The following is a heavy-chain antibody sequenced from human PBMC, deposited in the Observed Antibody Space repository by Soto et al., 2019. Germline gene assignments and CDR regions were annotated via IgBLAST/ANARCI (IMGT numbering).Heavy chain of an antibody. Sequence: ASVEVSCKXSGYTFTSYYMHWVRQAPGQGLEWMGIINPSGGSTSYAQKFQGRVTMTRDTSTSTVYMELSSLRSEDTAVYYCARGRYCSSTSCPRAYGMDVWGQGTTVTVS. V-gene: IGHV1-46*01. CDR1: GYTFTSYY. D-gene: IGHD2-2*01. CDR3: ARGRYCSSTSCPRAYGMDV. J-gene: IGHJ6*02. CDR2: INPSGGST.